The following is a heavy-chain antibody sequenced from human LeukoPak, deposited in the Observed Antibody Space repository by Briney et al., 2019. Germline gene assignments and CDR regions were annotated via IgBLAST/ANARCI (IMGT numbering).Heavy chain of an antibody. J-gene: IGHJ6*03. Sequence: PSETLSLTCSVSGYSISSGYYWSWIRQPPGKGLEWLGEINHSGSTNYDPSLKSRVTISVDTSKSQFSLKLSYVTAADTAVYYCARRRYSYGYNNYYYMDVWGKGTTVTISS. D-gene: IGHD5-18*01. CDR3: ARRRYSYGYNNYYYMDV. V-gene: IGHV4-38-2*02. CDR2: INHSGST. CDR1: GYSISSGYY.